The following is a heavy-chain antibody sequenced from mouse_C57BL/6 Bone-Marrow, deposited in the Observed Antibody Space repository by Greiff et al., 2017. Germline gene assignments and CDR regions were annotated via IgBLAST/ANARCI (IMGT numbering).Heavy chain of an antibody. CDR2: IRNKANGYTT. D-gene: IGHD1-1*01. CDR1: GFTFTDYY. Sequence: EVQLVESGGGLVQPGGSLSLSCAASGFTFTDYYMSWVRQPPGKALEWLGFIRNKANGYTTEYSASVKGRFTISRDNSQSILYLQMNALRAEDSATYYCARSFITTVVPFAYWGQGTLVTVSA. J-gene: IGHJ3*01. CDR3: ARSFITTVVPFAY. V-gene: IGHV7-3*01.